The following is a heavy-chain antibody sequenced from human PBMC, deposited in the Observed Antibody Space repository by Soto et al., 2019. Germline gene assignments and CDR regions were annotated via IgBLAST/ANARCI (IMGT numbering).Heavy chain of an antibody. CDR3: ARDTQDDFWSGYYRDY. J-gene: IGHJ4*02. D-gene: IGHD3-3*01. CDR2: ISSSSSTI. Sequence: WGSLSLSCAASGFTFSSYSMYWDRKAPGQGLEWVSYISSSSSTIYYADSVKGRFTISRDNAKNSLYLQMNSLRDEDTAVYYCARDTQDDFWSGYYRDYWGQGTLVTVSS. CDR1: GFTFSSYS. V-gene: IGHV3-48*02.